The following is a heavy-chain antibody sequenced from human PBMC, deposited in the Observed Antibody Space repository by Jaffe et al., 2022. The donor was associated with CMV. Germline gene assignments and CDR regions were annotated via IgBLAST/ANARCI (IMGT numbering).Heavy chain of an antibody. V-gene: IGHV3-30*18. CDR3: AKRYSSSLGTPEKSRGDEYFQH. J-gene: IGHJ1*01. CDR2: ISYDGSNK. Sequence: QVQLVESGGGVVQPGRSLRLSCAASGFTFSSYGMHWVRQAPGKGLEWVAVISYDGSNKYYADSVKGRFTISRDNSKNTLYLQMNSLRAEDTAVYYCAKRYSSSLGTPEKSRGDEYFQHWGQGTLVTVSS. D-gene: IGHD6-13*01. CDR1: GFTFSSYG.